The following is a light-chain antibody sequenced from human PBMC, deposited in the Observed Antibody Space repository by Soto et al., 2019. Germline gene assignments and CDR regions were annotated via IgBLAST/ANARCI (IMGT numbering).Light chain of an antibody. J-gene: IGLJ2*01. CDR3: QSFDTSLGRSV. Sequence: QSVLTQPPSVSGAPGQRVTIPCPGTSSNTGAGFDVHWYQHLPGTAPKLLIYGNNHRPSGVPDRFSGSKSGTSASLAITGLQAEDEADYSCQSFDTSLGRSVFGGGTKLTVL. CDR2: GNN. CDR1: SSNTGAGFD. V-gene: IGLV1-40*01.